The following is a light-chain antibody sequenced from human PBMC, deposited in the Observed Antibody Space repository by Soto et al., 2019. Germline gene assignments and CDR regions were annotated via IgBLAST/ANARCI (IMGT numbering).Light chain of an antibody. CDR2: EVS. J-gene: IGLJ1*01. CDR1: SSDVGGYNC. Sequence: ALTQPASVSGSPGQSITISCTGTSSDVGGYNCVSWYQQHPGKAPKLMIYEVSNRPSGVSNRFSGSKSGNTASLTISGLQAEDEADYYCSSYTSSSTRVFGTGTKVTVL. V-gene: IGLV2-14*01. CDR3: SSYTSSSTRV.